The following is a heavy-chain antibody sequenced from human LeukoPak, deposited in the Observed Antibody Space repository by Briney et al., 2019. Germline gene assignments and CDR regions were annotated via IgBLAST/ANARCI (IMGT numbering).Heavy chain of an antibody. CDR1: GYSISSGYY. CDR2: IYHSGST. D-gene: IGHD3-3*01. V-gene: IGHV4-38-2*02. Sequence: SETLSLTCTVSGYSISSGYYWGWIRQPPGKGLEWIGSIYHSGSTYYNPSLKSRVTISVDTSKNQFSLKLSSVTAADTAVYYCAREDSYDFWSGYIYRYTYFDYWGQGTLVTVSS. J-gene: IGHJ4*02. CDR3: AREDSYDFWSGYIYRYTYFDY.